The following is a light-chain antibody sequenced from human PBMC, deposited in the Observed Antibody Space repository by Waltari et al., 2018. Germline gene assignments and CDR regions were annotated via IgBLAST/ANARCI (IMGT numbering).Light chain of an antibody. CDR1: KLGAKY. CDR2: QDT. J-gene: IGLJ2*01. Sequence: SSELTQPPSVSVSPGQTASIACSGGKLGAKYASWYQQKPGQSPILVIYQDTTRPSGIPERFSGSNSGNTATLTISGAQAMDEADYYCQSWDSSTAVFGGGTKLTVL. V-gene: IGLV3-1*01. CDR3: QSWDSSTAV.